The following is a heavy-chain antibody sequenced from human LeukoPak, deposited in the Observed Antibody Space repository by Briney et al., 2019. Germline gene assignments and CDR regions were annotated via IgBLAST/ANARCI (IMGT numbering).Heavy chain of an antibody. CDR3: ATLNARNSVGDCDTHDY. CDR1: GFTFSSYW. D-gene: IGHD2-21*02. CDR2: ISSDGSST. J-gene: IGHJ4*02. Sequence: GSLRLSCAASGFTFSSYWMHWVRQVPGKGLVWVSRISSDGSSTTYADSVKGRFTISRDNAMSSLYLQMNSLRAEDTAVYYCATLNARNSVGDCDTHDYWGQGILVTVSS. V-gene: IGHV3-74*01.